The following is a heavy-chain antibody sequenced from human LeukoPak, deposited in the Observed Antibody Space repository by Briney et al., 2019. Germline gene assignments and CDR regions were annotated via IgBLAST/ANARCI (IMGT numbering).Heavy chain of an antibody. CDR2: ISDSGRST. J-gene: IGHJ4*02. CDR1: GITLSNYG. Sequence: GSLRLSCVVSGITLSNYGMSWVRQAPGKGLEWVAGISDSGRSTNCANSVKGRFTISRDNPKNTLYLQMNSLRAEDTAVYFCAKRGVVIRVILVGFHKEAYYFDSWGQGALVTVSS. CDR3: AKRGVVIRVILVGFHKEAYYFDS. D-gene: IGHD2-15*01. V-gene: IGHV3-23*01.